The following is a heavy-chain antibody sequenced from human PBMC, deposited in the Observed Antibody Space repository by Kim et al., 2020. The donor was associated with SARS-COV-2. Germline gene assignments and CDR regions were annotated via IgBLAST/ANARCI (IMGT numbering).Heavy chain of an antibody. D-gene: IGHD6-13*01. J-gene: IGHJ4*02. CDR2: NGSEK. V-gene: IGHV3-7*01. CDR3: GRDYSD. Sequence: NGSEKYYVDSVKGRLTISRDNAKNSLYLKMNSLRAEDTAVYYCGRDYSDWGQGTLVTVSS.